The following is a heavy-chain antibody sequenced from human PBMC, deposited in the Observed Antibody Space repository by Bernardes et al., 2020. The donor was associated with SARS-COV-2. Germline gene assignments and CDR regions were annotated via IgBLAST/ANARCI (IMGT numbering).Heavy chain of an antibody. Sequence: GGSLRLSCAASGFTFATYSMHWVRQVPGQGLVWVSGVSADASNTEYADSVKGRFTISRDNAENRLYLQMNSLRADDTAVYFCARLVGTATTVDYWGHGTLVTVSS. D-gene: IGHD2-21*02. V-gene: IGHV3-74*03. CDR2: VSADASNT. CDR1: GFTFATYS. J-gene: IGHJ4*01. CDR3: ARLVGTATTVDY.